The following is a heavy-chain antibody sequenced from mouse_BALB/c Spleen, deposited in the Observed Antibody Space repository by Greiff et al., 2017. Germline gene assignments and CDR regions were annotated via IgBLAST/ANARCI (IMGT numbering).Heavy chain of an antibody. CDR1: EYEFPSYD. CDR3: ARLGGYHAMDY. J-gene: IGHJ4*01. V-gene: IGHV5-2*01. D-gene: IGHD3-1*01. CDR2: INSDGGST. Sequence: EVKLMESGGGLVQPGESLKLSCESTEYEFPSYDMSWVRQTPEKRLELVAAINSDGGSTYYPDTMERRFTISRDNTKKTLYLQMSSLRSEDTALYYCARLGGYHAMDYWGQGTSVTVSS.